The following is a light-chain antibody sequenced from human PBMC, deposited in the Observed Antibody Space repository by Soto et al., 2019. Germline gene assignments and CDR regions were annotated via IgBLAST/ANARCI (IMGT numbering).Light chain of an antibody. Sequence: EIVLTQSPATLSLSPGERATLSCRASQSVSSYLAWYQQKPGQAPRLLIWGASNRATGIPDRFSGSGSGTDFTLTISRLEPEDFAVYYCQQHSNWPITFGQGTRLEIK. CDR2: GAS. CDR1: QSVSSY. J-gene: IGKJ5*01. V-gene: IGKV3-11*01. CDR3: QQHSNWPIT.